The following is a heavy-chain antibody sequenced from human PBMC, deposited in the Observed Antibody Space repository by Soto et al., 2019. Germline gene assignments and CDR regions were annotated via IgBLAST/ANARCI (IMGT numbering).Heavy chain of an antibody. D-gene: IGHD4-17*01. V-gene: IGHV1-18*01. CDR2: ISTYNGNT. CDR1: GYSFTTSG. CDR3: ARRLYGDYDY. Sequence: QAQLVQSGAEVKEPGASVKVSCKASGYSFTTSGITWVRQAPGQGLEWMGWISTYNGNTNYAQKLQDRVTLTTDTSTRTAYMELRSLRSDDTAVYYCARRLYGDYDYWGQGTLVTVSS. J-gene: IGHJ4*02.